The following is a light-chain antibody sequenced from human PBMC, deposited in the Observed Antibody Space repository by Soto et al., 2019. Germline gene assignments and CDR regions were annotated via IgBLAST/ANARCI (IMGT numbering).Light chain of an antibody. J-gene: IGLJ1*01. CDR2: ENN. CDR3: GTGNSSLSGGG. Sequence: QSVLTQPPSVSAAPGQKVTISCSGSSSNIGNNYVSWYQQLPGTAPKLLIYENNKRPSGIPDRFSCSKSGTSATLGITGLQPGEEADYYGGTGNSSLSGGGLGTGTKATV. V-gene: IGLV1-51*02. CDR1: SSNIGNNY.